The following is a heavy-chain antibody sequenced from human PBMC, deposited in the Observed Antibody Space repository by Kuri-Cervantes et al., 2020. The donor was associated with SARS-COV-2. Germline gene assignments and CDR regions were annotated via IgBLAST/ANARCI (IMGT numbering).Heavy chain of an antibody. J-gene: IGHJ4*02. CDR1: GFTFSSYE. D-gene: IGHD2-2*01. CDR2: ISSRGSTI. Sequence: GESLKISCAASGFTFSSYEMNWVRQAPGKGLEWVSYISSRGSTIYYADSVKGRFTISRDNSKNTLYLQMGSLRAEDMAVYYCARGTAALDYWGQGTLVTVSS. V-gene: IGHV3-48*03. CDR3: ARGTAALDY.